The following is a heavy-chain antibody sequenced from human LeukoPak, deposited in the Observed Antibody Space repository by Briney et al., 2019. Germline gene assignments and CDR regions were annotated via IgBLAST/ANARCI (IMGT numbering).Heavy chain of an antibody. CDR1: GFTFDDYG. V-gene: IGHV3-20*04. J-gene: IGHJ4*02. CDR2: SDWKGGST. CDR3: ARYSSSWQTYYFDN. Sequence: PGGCLRLSCAASGFTFDDYGMRSVRQAPGRGLECVSGSDWKGGSTADGDSVKGRFTISRDNAKNDLYLQMNSLRAEDTALYYCARYSSSWQTYYFDNWGQGTLVTVSS. D-gene: IGHD6-13*01.